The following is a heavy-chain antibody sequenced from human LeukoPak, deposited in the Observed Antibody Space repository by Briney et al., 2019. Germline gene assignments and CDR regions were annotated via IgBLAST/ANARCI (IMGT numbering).Heavy chain of an antibody. V-gene: IGHV4-39*01. Sequence: SETLSLTCTVSGGSISSSSYYWGWIRQPPGQGLEWIGSIYYSGSTYYNPSLKSRVTISVDTSKNQFSLKLSSVTAADTAVYYCARQEYYYDSSGYLLFDYWGQGTLVTVSS. CDR1: GGSISSSSYY. CDR2: IYYSGST. CDR3: ARQEYYYDSSGYLLFDY. J-gene: IGHJ4*02. D-gene: IGHD3-22*01.